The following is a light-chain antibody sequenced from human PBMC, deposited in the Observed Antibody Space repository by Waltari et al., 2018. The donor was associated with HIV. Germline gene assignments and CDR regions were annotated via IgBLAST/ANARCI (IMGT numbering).Light chain of an antibody. CDR2: SNN. J-gene: IGLJ3*02. Sequence: QSVLTQPPSASGTPGQRVTVSCSGSSSNSGSNTVNWYQQLPGTAPRLLISSNNQRPSGVPDRFSGSKSGTSASLAISGLQSEDEADYYCAAWDDSLNGPVFGGGTKLTVL. V-gene: IGLV1-44*01. CDR1: SSNSGSNT. CDR3: AAWDDSLNGPV.